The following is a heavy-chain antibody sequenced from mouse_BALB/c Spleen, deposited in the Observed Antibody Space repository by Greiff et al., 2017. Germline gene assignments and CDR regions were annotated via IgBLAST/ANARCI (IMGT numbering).Heavy chain of an antibody. CDR1: GFTFTSYW. Sequence: LKQPGSELVRPGASVKLSCKASGFTFTSYWMPWVKQSPGQGLEWIGNICPGSGSTNYAEKFKSKGTLTVDTSSSTVYMHLSSLTSEDSAVYYCTIGLLGRWGQGTTLTVSS. D-gene: IGHD2-10*01. J-gene: IGHJ2*01. CDR3: TIGLLGR. CDR2: ICPGSGST. V-gene: IGHV1S22*01.